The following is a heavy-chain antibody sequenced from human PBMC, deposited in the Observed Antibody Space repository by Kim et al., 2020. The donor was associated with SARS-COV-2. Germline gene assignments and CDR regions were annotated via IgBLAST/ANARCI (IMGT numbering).Heavy chain of an antibody. Sequence: SETLSLTCTVSGGSISSSSYYWGWIRQPPGKGLEWIGSIYYSGSTYYNPSLKSRVTISVDTSKNQFSLKLSSVTAADTAVYYCARRKDMVRGVIITAPRWYFDLWGRGTLVTVSS. CDR2: IYYSGST. CDR3: ARRKDMVRGVIITAPRWYFDL. J-gene: IGHJ2*01. V-gene: IGHV4-39*01. D-gene: IGHD3-10*01. CDR1: GGSISSSSYY.